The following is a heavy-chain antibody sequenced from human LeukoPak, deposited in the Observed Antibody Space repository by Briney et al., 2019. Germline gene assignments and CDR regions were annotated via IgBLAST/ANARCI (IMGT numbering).Heavy chain of an antibody. CDR1: GGSISSGGYS. CDR3: ARGDYYGSGSYRDWFDP. V-gene: IGHV4-30-2*01. D-gene: IGHD3-10*01. Sequence: PSETLSLTCAVPGGSISSGGYSWSWIRQPPGKGLEWIGYIYHSGSTYYNPSLKSRVTISVDRSKNQFSLKLSSMTAADTAVYYCARGDYYGSGSYRDWFDPWGQGTLVTVSS. J-gene: IGHJ5*02. CDR2: IYHSGST.